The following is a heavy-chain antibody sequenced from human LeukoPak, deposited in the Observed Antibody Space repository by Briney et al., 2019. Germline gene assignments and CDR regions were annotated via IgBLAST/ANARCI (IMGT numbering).Heavy chain of an antibody. J-gene: IGHJ1*01. CDR2: MAYSGST. Sequence: SETLSLTCTVSGGSIFSSSHCWGWIRQPPGKGLEWLGSMAYSGSTYHNPSLKSRVTISIDTSKNHFSLKLSSVTAADTAVYYCASSSLEYYDILTGFYDWGQGTLVTVSS. V-gene: IGHV4-39*07. CDR1: GGSIFSSSHC. D-gene: IGHD3-9*01. CDR3: ASSSLEYYDILTGFYD.